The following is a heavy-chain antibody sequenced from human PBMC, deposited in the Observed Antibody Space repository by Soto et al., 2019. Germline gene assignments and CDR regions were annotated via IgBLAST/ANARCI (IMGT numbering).Heavy chain of an antibody. D-gene: IGHD3-3*01. Sequence: GGSLRLSCAASGFTFSSYGMHWVRQAPGKGLEWVAVISYDGSNKYYADSVKGRFTISRDNSKNTLYLQMNSLRAEDTAVYYCAKSDRGYYDFWSGYYAGYGNYYYGMDVWGQGTTVTVSS. V-gene: IGHV3-30*18. J-gene: IGHJ6*02. CDR3: AKSDRGYYDFWSGYYAGYGNYYYGMDV. CDR2: ISYDGSNK. CDR1: GFTFSSYG.